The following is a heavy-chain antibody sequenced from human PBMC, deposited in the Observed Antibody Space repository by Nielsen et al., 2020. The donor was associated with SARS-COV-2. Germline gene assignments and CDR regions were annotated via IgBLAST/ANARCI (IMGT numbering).Heavy chain of an antibody. CDR1: GFTISTYA. CDR2: ISASI. J-gene: IGHJ6*02. D-gene: IGHD3-3*01. V-gene: IGHV3-69-1*02. Sequence: GESLKISCVVSGFTISTYAMSWVRQAPGKGLEWVSAISASIYYADSVKGRFTISRDNAKNSLYLQMNSLRAEDTAVYYCARGCHAIFGVVTSYYGMDVWGQGTTVTVSS. CDR3: ARGCHAIFGVVTSYYGMDV.